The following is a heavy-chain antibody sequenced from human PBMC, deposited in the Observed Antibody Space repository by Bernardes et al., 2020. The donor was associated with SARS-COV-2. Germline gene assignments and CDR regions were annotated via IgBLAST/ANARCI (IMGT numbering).Heavy chain of an antibody. CDR2: IKQDGSEK. CDR3: ARDVYCSSTSCPHYYYYGMDV. V-gene: IGHV3-7*01. J-gene: IGHJ6*02. Sequence: SCKASGGTFSSYAISWVRQAPGKGLEWVANIKQDGSEKYYVDSVKGRFTISRDNAKNSLYLQMNSLRAEDTAVYYCARDVYCSSTSCPHYYYYGMDVWGQGTTVTVSS. D-gene: IGHD2-2*01. CDR1: GGTFSSYA.